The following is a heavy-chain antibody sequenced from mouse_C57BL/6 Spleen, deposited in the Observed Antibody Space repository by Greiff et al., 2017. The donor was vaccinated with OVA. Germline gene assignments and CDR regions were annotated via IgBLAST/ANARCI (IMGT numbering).Heavy chain of an antibody. J-gene: IGHJ2*01. D-gene: IGHD2-13*01. CDR3: ARKVTYGDPFDY. CDR1: GFTFSSYA. Sequence: EVQLVESGGGLVKPGGSLKLSCAASGFTFSSYAMSWVRQTPEKRLVWVATISDGGSYTYYPDNVKGRFTISRDNAKSNLYLQMSHLKSEDTAMYYCARKVTYGDPFDYWGKGTTLTVSS. CDR2: ISDGGSYT. V-gene: IGHV5-4*01.